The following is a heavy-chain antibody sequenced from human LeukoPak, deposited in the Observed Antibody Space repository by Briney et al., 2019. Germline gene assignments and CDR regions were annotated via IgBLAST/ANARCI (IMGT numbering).Heavy chain of an antibody. J-gene: IGHJ4*02. CDR1: GGSISSSSYY. D-gene: IGHD3-22*01. Sequence: SETLSLTCTVSGGSISSSSYYWGWIRQPPGKGLEWIGSIYYSGSTYYNPSLKSRVTISVDTSKNQFSLKLSSVTAADTAVYYCARASGYYNDFDYWGQGTLVTVSS. CDR2: IYYSGST. CDR3: ARASGYYNDFDY. V-gene: IGHV4-39*07.